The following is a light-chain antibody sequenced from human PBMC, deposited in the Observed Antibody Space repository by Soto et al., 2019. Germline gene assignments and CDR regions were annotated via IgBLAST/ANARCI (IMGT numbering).Light chain of an antibody. CDR3: LQYNSQVRT. V-gene: IGKV1-5*01. CDR2: DAS. Sequence: DLQMTQSPSTLSASVGDRVTITCRASQNIVTWLAWYQQKQGRAPKVLIYDASILATGAPSRFSGSGSGTEFTLTISGLQPDDFATYYCLQYNSQVRTFGLGTKLEIK. J-gene: IGKJ2*01. CDR1: QNIVTW.